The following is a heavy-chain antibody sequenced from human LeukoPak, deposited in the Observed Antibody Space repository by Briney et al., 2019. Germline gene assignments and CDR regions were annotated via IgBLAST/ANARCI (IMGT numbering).Heavy chain of an antibody. CDR3: ARGSWYSSSRSYEAPDY. V-gene: IGHV3-48*03. J-gene: IGHJ4*02. CDR1: GFTFSSYE. Sequence: PGGSLRLSCAASGFTFSSYEMNWVRQAPGKGLEWVSYISSSGSTIYYADSVKGRFTISRDNAKNSLYLQMNSLRAEDTAVYYCARGSWYSSSRSYEAPDYWGQGTLVTVSS. D-gene: IGHD6-13*01. CDR2: ISSSGSTI.